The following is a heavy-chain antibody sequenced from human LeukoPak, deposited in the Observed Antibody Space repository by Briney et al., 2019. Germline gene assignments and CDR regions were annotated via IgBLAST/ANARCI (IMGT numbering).Heavy chain of an antibody. J-gene: IGHJ4*02. D-gene: IGHD2-15*01. CDR3: ASRHCSGGGCYFAGADPFDY. CDR2: IYSGGNI. Sequence: GGSLRLSCAASGFTFYSYWMSWVRQAPGKGLEWVSVIYSGGNIYYIDSVKGRFTISRDTSKNTLYLQMNSLRVEDTAVYFCASRHCSGGGCYFAGADPFDYWGQGTLVTVSS. V-gene: IGHV3-53*01. CDR1: GFTFYSYW.